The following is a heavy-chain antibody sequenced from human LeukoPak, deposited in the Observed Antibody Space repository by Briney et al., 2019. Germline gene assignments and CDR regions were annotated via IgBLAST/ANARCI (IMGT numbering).Heavy chain of an antibody. CDR3: ARGTMIVAKFFDY. J-gene: IGHJ4*02. V-gene: IGHV3-21*06. CDR1: GFTFSSYS. Sequence: GGSLRLSCAASGFTFSSYSMNGVRQAPGEGREWVASISRSRSYIYYADSVKGRFTISRDNAKNSLYLQMNSLRAEDTAVYYCARGTMIVAKFFDYWGQGTLVTVSS. CDR2: ISRSRSYI. D-gene: IGHD3-22*01.